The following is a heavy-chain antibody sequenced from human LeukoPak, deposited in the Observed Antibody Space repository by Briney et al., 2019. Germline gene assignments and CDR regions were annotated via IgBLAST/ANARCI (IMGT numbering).Heavy chain of an antibody. J-gene: IGHJ4*02. Sequence: SETLSLTCAVYGGSFSGYYWSWIRQPPGKGLEWIGEINHSGSTNYNPSLKSRVTISVDTSKNQFSLKLSSVTAADTAVYYCAGGRVAARPGPFDYWGQGTLVTVSS. CDR1: GGSFSGYY. CDR2: INHSGST. CDR3: AGGRVAARPGPFDY. V-gene: IGHV4-34*01. D-gene: IGHD6-6*01.